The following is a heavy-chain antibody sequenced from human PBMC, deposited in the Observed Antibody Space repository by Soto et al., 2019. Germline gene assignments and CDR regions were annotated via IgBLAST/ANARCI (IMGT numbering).Heavy chain of an antibody. CDR1: GFTFSSYS. CDR3: ASGDHYYGSSEDYYGMDV. Sequence: EVQLVESGGGLVKPGGSLRLSCAASGFTFSSYSMNWVRQAPGKGLEWASSISSSSSYIYYADSVKGRFTISRDNAKNSLYLQMNSLRAEDTAVYYCASGDHYYGSSEDYYGMDVWGQGTTVTVSS. D-gene: IGHD3-10*01. V-gene: IGHV3-21*01. CDR2: ISSSSSYI. J-gene: IGHJ6*02.